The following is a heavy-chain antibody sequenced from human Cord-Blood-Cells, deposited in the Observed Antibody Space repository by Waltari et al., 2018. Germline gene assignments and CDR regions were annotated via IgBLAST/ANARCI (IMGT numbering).Heavy chain of an antibody. V-gene: IGHV3-30*04. D-gene: IGHD7-27*01. CDR1: GFTFRSYA. CDR3: ARGDGDLDY. CDR2: ISYDGSNK. J-gene: IGHJ4*02. Sequence: QVQLVESGGGVVQPGRSLRLSCAASGFTFRSYAMHWVRQAPGKGLEWVEVISYDGSNKYYADSVKGRFTISRDNSKNTLYLQMNSLRAEDTAVYYCARGDGDLDYWGQGTLVTVSS.